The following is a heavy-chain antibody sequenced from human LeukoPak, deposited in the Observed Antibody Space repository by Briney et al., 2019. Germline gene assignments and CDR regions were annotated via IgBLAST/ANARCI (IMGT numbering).Heavy chain of an antibody. CDR2: VYHSGST. J-gene: IGHJ4*02. CDR1: GYSISSGYY. Sequence: SETLSLTCTLSGYSISSGYYWGWIRQPPGKGLEWIGSVYHSGSTYYNPSLKSRVNLSVDTSKNQFSLKLSSVTAADTAVYYCARDPSDYGGNGIDYWGQGTLVTVPS. V-gene: IGHV4-38-2*02. CDR3: ARDPSDYGGNGIDY. D-gene: IGHD4-23*01.